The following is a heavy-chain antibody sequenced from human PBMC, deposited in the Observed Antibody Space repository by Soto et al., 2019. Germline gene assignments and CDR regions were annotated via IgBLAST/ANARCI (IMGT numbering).Heavy chain of an antibody. V-gene: IGHV4-31*03. CDR1: GASVTSDSYY. Sequence: SETLSPTYSVSGASVTSDSYYWSWIRQHPGKGLEWIGYISHTGSAFYNPSLKSRVSISIDTSTDKFSLRLSSLTAADTAVHYCPRWELRHFDNWGPGTLVT. CDR3: PRWELRHFDN. J-gene: IGHJ4*02. CDR2: ISHTGSA. D-gene: IGHD1-7*01.